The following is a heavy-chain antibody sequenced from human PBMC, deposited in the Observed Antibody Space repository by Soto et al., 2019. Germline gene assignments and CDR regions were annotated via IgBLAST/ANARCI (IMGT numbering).Heavy chain of an antibody. CDR1: GYAFTTYG. V-gene: IGHV1-18*01. Sequence: QVHLVQSGAEVKKPGASVKVSCKGSGYAFTTYGITWVRQAPGQGLEWMGWISAHNGNTNYAQKLQGRVTVTRDTSTSTPYMEPRSLRSDDSAVYYWARGRYGDYWGQGALVIVSS. CDR3: ARGRYGDY. CDR2: ISAHNGNT. J-gene: IGHJ4*02. D-gene: IGHD1-1*01.